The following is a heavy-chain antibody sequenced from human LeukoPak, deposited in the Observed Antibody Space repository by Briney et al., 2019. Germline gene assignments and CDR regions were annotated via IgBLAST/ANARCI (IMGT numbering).Heavy chain of an antibody. J-gene: IGHJ4*02. CDR1: GGSFSGYY. V-gene: IGHV4-34*01. Sequence: SETLSLTCAVYGGSFSGYYWSWIRQPPGKGLEWIGEINHSGSTNYNPSLKSRVTISVDTSKNQFSLKLSSVTAADTAVYYCARGEGYDSSGPIGYWGQGTLVTVSS. CDR3: ARGEGYDSSGPIGY. CDR2: INHSGST. D-gene: IGHD3-22*01.